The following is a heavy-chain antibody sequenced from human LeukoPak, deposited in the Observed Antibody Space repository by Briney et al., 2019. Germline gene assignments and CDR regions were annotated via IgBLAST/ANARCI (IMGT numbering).Heavy chain of an antibody. CDR3: AKVEEGVTDY. D-gene: IGHD4-23*01. Sequence: PGRSLRLSCAASGFTFSSYGMHWVRQAPGKGLEWVSAISGSGGSTYYADSVKGRFTISRDNSKNTLYLQMNSLRAEDTAVYYCAKVEEGVTDYWGQGTLVTVSS. CDR1: GFTFSSYG. J-gene: IGHJ4*02. CDR2: ISGSGGST. V-gene: IGHV3-23*01.